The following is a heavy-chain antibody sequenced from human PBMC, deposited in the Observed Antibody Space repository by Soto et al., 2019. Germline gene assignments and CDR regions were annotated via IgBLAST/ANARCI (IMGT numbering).Heavy chain of an antibody. CDR3: AREHGGVAGTLDT. V-gene: IGHV1-2*04. D-gene: IGHD6-19*01. CDR1: GYTFTGYY. Sequence: ASVKVSCKTSGYTFTGYYIHWVRQAPGQGLEWMGWINPHTGVTNYAQNFQGWVTMTRDTSISTVYMEMTRLKSDDTAVYYCAREHGGVAGTLDTWGQGTLVTVSS. CDR2: INPHTGVT. J-gene: IGHJ5*02.